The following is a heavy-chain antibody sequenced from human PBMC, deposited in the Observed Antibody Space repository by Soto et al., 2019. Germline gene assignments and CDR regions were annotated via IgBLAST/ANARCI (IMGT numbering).Heavy chain of an antibody. Sequence: PGGSLRLSCAASGFTFSSYAMSWVRQAPGKGLEWVSAISGSGGSTYYADSVKGRFTIPRDNSKSRRDMEMNSLRAEDTAVYYWAKVGVQGVFYYYGMDVWGQGTTVTVAS. CDR2: ISGSGGST. V-gene: IGHV3-23*01. D-gene: IGHD2-15*01. J-gene: IGHJ6*02. CDR1: GFTFSSYA. CDR3: AKVGVQGVFYYYGMDV.